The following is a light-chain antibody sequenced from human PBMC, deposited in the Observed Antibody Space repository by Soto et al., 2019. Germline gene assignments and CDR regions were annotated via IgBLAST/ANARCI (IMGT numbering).Light chain of an antibody. CDR2: GAS. Sequence: EIVLTQSPGTLSLSPGERATLSCRASQSVSSIYLAWYQQKPGQAPRLLIYGASSRATGIPDRFSGSGSGPDFTLTISRLEPEDFAVYYCQQYGSSRTFGQGTKVELK. CDR1: QSVSSIY. CDR3: QQYGSSRT. V-gene: IGKV3-20*01. J-gene: IGKJ1*01.